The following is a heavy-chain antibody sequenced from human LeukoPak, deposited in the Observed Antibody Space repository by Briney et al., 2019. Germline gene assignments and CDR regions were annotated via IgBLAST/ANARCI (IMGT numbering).Heavy chain of an antibody. V-gene: IGHV3-23*01. D-gene: IGHD5-18*01. CDR3: ASSGYSYGFFNY. Sequence: GGSLRLSCAASGFTFSSYAMSWVRQAPGKGLEWVSIIGNSGGSIYYADSVKGRFTISRDNSKNTLSLQMNSLRAEDTAVYYCASSGYSYGFFNYWGQGTLVTVSS. CDR1: GFTFSSYA. J-gene: IGHJ4*02. CDR2: IGNSGGSI.